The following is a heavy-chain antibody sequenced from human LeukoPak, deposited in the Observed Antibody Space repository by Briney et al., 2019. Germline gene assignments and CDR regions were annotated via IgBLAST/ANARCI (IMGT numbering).Heavy chain of an antibody. J-gene: IGHJ4*02. CDR3: ASSSSGWYKFDY. V-gene: IGHV3-23*01. Sequence: GGSLRLSCAASGFTFSDHYMDWVRQAPGKGLEWVSGMSASGGSTFYADSVKGRFTISRDNSKNTLYLQMNSLRAEDTAVYYCASSSSGWYKFDYWGQGTLVTVSS. CDR2: MSASGGST. D-gene: IGHD6-19*01. CDR1: GFTFSDHY.